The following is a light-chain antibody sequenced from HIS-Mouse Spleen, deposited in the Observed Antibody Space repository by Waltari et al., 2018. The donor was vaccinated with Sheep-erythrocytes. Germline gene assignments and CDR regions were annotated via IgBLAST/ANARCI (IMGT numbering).Light chain of an antibody. V-gene: IGLV3-1*01. J-gene: IGLJ2*01. CDR2: QDS. Sequence: SYELTQPPSVSVSPGQTASIPCSGDKLGDKYACWYQQKPGHSPVLVIYQDSKRPSGIPERFSGSNSGNTATLTISGTQAMDEADYYCQAWDSSTVVFSGGTKLTVL. CDR3: QAWDSSTVV. CDR1: KLGDKY.